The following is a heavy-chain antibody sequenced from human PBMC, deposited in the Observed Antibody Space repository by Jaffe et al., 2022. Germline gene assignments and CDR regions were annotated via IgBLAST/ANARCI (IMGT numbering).Heavy chain of an antibody. Sequence: EVQLVESGGGLVQPGGSLRLSCAASGFTFSSYSMNWVRQAPGKGLEWVSYISSSSSTIYYADSVKGRFTISRDNAKNSLYLQMNSLRAEDTAVYYCARVQSHDFWSANYYMDVWGKGTTVTVSS. V-gene: IGHV3-48*01. CDR3: ARVQSHDFWSANYYMDV. D-gene: IGHD3-3*01. CDR2: ISSSSSTI. J-gene: IGHJ6*03. CDR1: GFTFSSYS.